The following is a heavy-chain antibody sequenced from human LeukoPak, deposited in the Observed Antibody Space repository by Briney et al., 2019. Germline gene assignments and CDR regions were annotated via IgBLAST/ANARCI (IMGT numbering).Heavy chain of an antibody. Sequence: ASVKVSCKASGGTSSSYAISWVRQAPGQGLEWMGGIIPIFGTANYAQKFQGRVTITTDESTSTAYMELSSLRSEDTAVYYCARDPGRNYYGSGSPKGHDAFDIWGQGTMVTVSS. J-gene: IGHJ3*02. V-gene: IGHV1-69*05. D-gene: IGHD3-10*01. CDR2: IIPIFGTA. CDR1: GGTSSSYA. CDR3: ARDPGRNYYGSGSPKGHDAFDI.